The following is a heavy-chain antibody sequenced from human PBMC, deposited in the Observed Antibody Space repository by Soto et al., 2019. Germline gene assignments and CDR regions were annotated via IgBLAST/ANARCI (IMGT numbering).Heavy chain of an antibody. Sequence: SETLSLTCSVSGGSFTSDNYYWGWIRQPPGEGLERLGSMYYTGSFHYNTSLKGQVAISVDTSKSRFSLRLTSVTAADTAVYYCVRTYSSGWYPSYYFDSWGHGTLVTVSS. D-gene: IGHD6-19*01. CDR3: VRTYSSGWYPSYYFDS. CDR2: MYYTGSF. CDR1: GGSFTSDNYY. J-gene: IGHJ4*01. V-gene: IGHV4-39*01.